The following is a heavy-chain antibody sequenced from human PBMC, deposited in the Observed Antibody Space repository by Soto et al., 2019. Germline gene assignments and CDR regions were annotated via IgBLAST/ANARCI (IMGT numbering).Heavy chain of an antibody. CDR2: ISHSGNT. CDR1: GGSISSGNW. V-gene: IGHV4-4*02. Sequence: VQLRESGPGLVKPSGTLSLTCAVSGGSISSGNWWNWVRQSPRKGLEWIGEISHSGNTNHNPSLKSRVTISIDKSKNQFSLKLSSVTAADTAVYYCASHRGNTYGPYDYWGQGTLVTVSS. D-gene: IGHD5-18*01. CDR3: ASHRGNTYGPYDY. J-gene: IGHJ4*02.